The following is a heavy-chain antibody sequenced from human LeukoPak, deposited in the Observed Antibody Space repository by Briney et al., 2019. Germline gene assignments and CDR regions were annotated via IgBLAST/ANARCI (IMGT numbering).Heavy chain of an antibody. D-gene: IGHD2-2*01. CDR2: IYYSGST. J-gene: IGHJ4*02. V-gene: IGHV4-39*01. Sequence: SETLSLTCTVSGGSISSYYWGWIRQPPGKGLEWIGSIYYSGSTYYNPSLKSRVTISVDTSKNQFSLKLSSVTAADTAVYYCARGIVVVPAAIDYWGQGTLVTVSS. CDR3: ARGIVVVPAAIDY. CDR1: GGSISSYY.